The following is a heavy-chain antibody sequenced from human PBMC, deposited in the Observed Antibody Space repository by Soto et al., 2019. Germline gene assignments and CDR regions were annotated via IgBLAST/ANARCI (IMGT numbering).Heavy chain of an antibody. J-gene: IGHJ4*02. CDR1: GFTFSDSY. CDR3: ARESSSSVPDYEY. CDR2: TRNKASSYTR. D-gene: IGHD3-22*01. V-gene: IGHV3-72*01. Sequence: EVQLVESGGGLVQPGGSLRLSCAASGFTFSDSYINWVRQAPGKGLEWVGRTRNKASSYTRDYAASVKGRFNISIDDSKNSLYLQRNSLKTEDTAVYYCARESSSSVPDYEYWGQGTLVTVSS.